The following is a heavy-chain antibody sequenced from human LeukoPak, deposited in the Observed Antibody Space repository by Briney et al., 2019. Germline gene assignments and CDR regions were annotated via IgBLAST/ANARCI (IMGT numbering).Heavy chain of an antibody. CDR2: ISYDGSKK. V-gene: IGHV3-30*18. CDR3: AKDHPYYYDSSGYLDD. J-gene: IGHJ4*02. CDR1: GFTFSSYG. Sequence: GGSLRLSCAASGFTFSSYGMHWVRQAPGKGLEWLAFISYDGSKKYYADSVKGRFTISRDNSKDTLYVQMNSLRAEDTAVYYCAKDHPYYYDSSGYLDDWGQGTLVTVSS. D-gene: IGHD3-22*01.